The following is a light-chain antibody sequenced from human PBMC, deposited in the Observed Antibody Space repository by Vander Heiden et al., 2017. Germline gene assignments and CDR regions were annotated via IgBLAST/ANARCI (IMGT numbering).Light chain of an antibody. CDR1: TPNIGNNY. CDR2: STD. CDR3: ASWDDSLRGWV. J-gene: IGLJ3*02. V-gene: IGLV1-47*02. Sequence: QSALTQPPSASGTPGQRVTISCSGSTPNIGNNYVYWYQQIPGTAPKVLIFSTDQRPSGVPDRVSGSKSGTSASLAISGLRSEDEGDYYCASWDDSLRGWVFGGGTTLTVL.